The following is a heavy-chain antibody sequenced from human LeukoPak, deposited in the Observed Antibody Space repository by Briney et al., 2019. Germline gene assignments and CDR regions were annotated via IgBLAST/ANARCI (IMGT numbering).Heavy chain of an antibody. Sequence: PGGSLRLSCAASGFPFSSYAMHLVRQAPGKGLEWVTFISFDGDYIYYADSVKGRFTISRDNSNNTLYLQMNSLRPEDTAVYYCARAGGYNPKYYFNYWGQGTLVTVSS. CDR3: ARAGGYNPKYYFNY. V-gene: IGHV3-30*04. D-gene: IGHD5-24*01. CDR1: GFPFSSYA. J-gene: IGHJ4*02. CDR2: ISFDGDYI.